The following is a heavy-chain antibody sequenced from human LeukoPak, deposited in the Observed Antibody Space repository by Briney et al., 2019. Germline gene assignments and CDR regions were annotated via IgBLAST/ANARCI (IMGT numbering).Heavy chain of an antibody. CDR1: GGTFSSYA. D-gene: IGHD5-24*01. CDR3: ASVRRDGYNLDAFDI. J-gene: IGHJ3*02. Sequence: GASVKVSCKASGGTFSSYAISWVRQAPGQGLEWMGGIIPIFGTANYAQKFQGRVTITADKSTSTAYMELSSLRSEDTAVYYCASVRRDGYNLDAFDIWAQGTMVTVSS. CDR2: IIPIFGTA. V-gene: IGHV1-69*06.